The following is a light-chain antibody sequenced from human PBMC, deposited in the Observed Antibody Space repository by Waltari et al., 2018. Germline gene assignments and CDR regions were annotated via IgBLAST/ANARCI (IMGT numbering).Light chain of an antibody. CDR3: NSRDSRGNHLV. CDR1: SLRSYY. J-gene: IGLJ3*02. CDR2: GKN. Sequence: SSELTQDPAVSVALGQTVRITYQGDSLRSYYASWYQQKPAQAPVLVSYGKNNRPSGIPDRFSGSSAGNTASLTITGAQAEDEADYYCNSRDSRGNHLVFGGGSKLTVL. V-gene: IGLV3-19*01.